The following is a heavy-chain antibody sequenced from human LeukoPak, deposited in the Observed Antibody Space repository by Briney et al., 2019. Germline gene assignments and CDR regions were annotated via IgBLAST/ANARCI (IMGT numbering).Heavy chain of an antibody. D-gene: IGHD6-13*01. J-gene: IGHJ4*02. CDR2: IYYSGTT. CDR1: GGSISSSSYY. CDR3: ARVPKSVIAAAGIFDY. Sequence: PSETLSLTCTVSGGSISSSSYYWGWIRQPPGKGLEWIGSIYYSGTTYYNPSLKSRVTISVDTSKNQFSLKLSSVTAADAAVSYCARVPKSVIAAAGIFDYWGQGTLVTVSS. V-gene: IGHV4-39*07.